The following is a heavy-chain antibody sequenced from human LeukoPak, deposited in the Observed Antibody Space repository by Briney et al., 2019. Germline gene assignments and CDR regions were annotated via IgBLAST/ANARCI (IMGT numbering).Heavy chain of an antibody. Sequence: PGGSLRLSCAASGFTFISYGMSWVRQAPGKGLEWVSYISSSSRTINYADSVKGRFTISRDNAKNSLYLQMNSLRAEDTAVYYCARDFHRRLYDSSGYYPYWGQGTLVTVSS. CDR2: ISSSSRTI. CDR1: GFTFISYG. J-gene: IGHJ4*02. V-gene: IGHV3-48*01. D-gene: IGHD3-22*01. CDR3: ARDFHRRLYDSSGYYPY.